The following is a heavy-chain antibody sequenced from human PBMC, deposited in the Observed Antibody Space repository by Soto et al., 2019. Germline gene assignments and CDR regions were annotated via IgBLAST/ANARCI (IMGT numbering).Heavy chain of an antibody. V-gene: IGHV4-34*01. J-gene: IGHJ4*02. CDR3: ARGGCSSWRPFDY. CDR1: GGSFSGYY. D-gene: IGHD6-13*01. Sequence: QVQLQQWGAGLLKPSETLSLTCAVYGGSFSGYYWSWIRQPPGKGLEWIGEINHSGSTNYNPSLKSRVTISVDTSKNQFSLKLSSVTAADTAVYYCARGGCSSWRPFDYWGQGTLVTVSS. CDR2: INHSGST.